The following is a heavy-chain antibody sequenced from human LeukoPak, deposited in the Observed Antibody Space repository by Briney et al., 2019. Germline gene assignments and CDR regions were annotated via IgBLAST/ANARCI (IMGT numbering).Heavy chain of an antibody. D-gene: IGHD3-22*01. Sequence: PSETLSLTCAVSGYSISSGYYWGWIRQPPGKGLEWIGSIYHSGSTSYNPSLKSRVTISVDTSKNQFSLKLSSVTAADTAVYYCARHATYYYDSSGYFDYWGQGTLVTVSS. CDR1: GYSISSGYY. CDR3: ARHATYYYDSSGYFDY. J-gene: IGHJ4*02. CDR2: IYHSGST. V-gene: IGHV4-38-2*01.